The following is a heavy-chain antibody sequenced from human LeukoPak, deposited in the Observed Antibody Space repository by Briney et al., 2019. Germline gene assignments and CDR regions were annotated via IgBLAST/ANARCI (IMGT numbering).Heavy chain of an antibody. CDR1: GFTFSSYA. V-gene: IGHV3-23*01. CDR3: AKDIRWGSSGGEGY. D-gene: IGHD2-15*01. Sequence: GGSLRLSCAASGFTFSSYAMSWVRQAPGKGLEWVSAISGSGGSTYYADSVKGRFTISRDNSKNTLYLQMNSLRAEDTAVYYCAKDIRWGSSGGEGYWGQGTLVTVSS. J-gene: IGHJ4*02. CDR2: ISGSGGST.